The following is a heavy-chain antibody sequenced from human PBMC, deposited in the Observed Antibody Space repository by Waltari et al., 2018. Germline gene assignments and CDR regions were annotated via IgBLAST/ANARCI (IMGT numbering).Heavy chain of an antibody. J-gene: IGHJ3*02. V-gene: IGHV4-61*02. CDR3: ARDLYDSSGYYDAFDI. D-gene: IGHD3-22*01. CDR2: IYTSGST. Sequence: QVQLQESGPGLVKPSQTLSLTCTVSGGSISSGSYYWSWIRQPAGKGLEWIGRIYTSGSTNYNPSLKSRVTISVDTSKNQFSLKLSSVTAADTAVYYCARDLYDSSGYYDAFDIWGQGTMVTVSS. CDR1: GGSISSGSYY.